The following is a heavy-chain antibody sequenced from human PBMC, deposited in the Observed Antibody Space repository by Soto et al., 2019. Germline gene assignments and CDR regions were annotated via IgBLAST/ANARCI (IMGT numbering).Heavy chain of an antibody. CDR1: EYTFTSYD. D-gene: IGHD5-18*01. Sequence: SVKVSCKASEYTFTSYDINWVRQATGQGLEWMGGMNPNFGTAGYAQKFQGRVTITADESTSTAYMELSSLRSEDTAVYYCGRDSLLYSYGSTVFDYWGQGTLVTVSS. CDR2: MNPNFGTA. V-gene: IGHV1-69*13. J-gene: IGHJ4*02. CDR3: GRDSLLYSYGSTVFDY.